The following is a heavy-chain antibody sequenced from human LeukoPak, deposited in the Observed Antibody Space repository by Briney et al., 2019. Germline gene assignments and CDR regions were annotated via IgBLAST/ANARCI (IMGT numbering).Heavy chain of an antibody. CDR3: ARVTGVVIISDY. V-gene: IGHV1-2*02. Sequence: ASVKVSCKVSGYTFTGYYMHWVRQAPGQGLEWMGWINPNSGGTNYAQKFQGRVTMTRDTSISTAYMELSRLRSDDTAVYYCARVTGVVIISDYWGQGTLVTVSS. CDR1: GYTFTGYY. CDR2: INPNSGGT. D-gene: IGHD3-3*01. J-gene: IGHJ4*02.